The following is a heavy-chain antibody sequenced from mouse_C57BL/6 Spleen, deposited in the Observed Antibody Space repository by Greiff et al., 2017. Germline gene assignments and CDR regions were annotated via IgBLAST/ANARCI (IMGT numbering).Heavy chain of an antibody. CDR2: IYPSDSET. D-gene: IGHD1-1*02. Sequence: VQLQQPGAELVRPGSSVKLSCKASGYTFTSYWMDWVKQRPGQGLEWIGNIYPSDSETHYNQKFKDKATVTVDKSSSTAYMQLSSLTSEDSAVYYCARSPYGSWFAYWGQGTLVTVS. V-gene: IGHV1-61*01. J-gene: IGHJ3*01. CDR3: ARSPYGSWFAY. CDR1: GYTFTSYW.